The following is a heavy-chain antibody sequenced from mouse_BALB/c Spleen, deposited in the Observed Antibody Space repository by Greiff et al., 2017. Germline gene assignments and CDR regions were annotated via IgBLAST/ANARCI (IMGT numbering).Heavy chain of an antibody. V-gene: IGHV1-39*01. CDR3: ARGGGTEFAY. J-gene: IGHJ3*01. CDR2: INPYYGST. Sequence: VQLQQTGPELVKPGASVKISCKASGYSFTDYIMLWVKQSHGKSLEWIGNINPYYGSTSYNLKFKGKATLTVDKSSSTAYMQLNSLTSEDSAVYYCARGGGTEFAYWGQGTLVTVSA. D-gene: IGHD4-1*01. CDR1: GYSFTDYI.